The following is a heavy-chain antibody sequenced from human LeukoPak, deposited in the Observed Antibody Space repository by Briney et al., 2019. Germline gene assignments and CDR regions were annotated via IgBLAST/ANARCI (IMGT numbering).Heavy chain of an antibody. CDR2: ISSSSSYI. CDR1: GFTFSSYN. J-gene: IGHJ6*03. CDR3: ARSELGYNYYYMDV. V-gene: IGHV3-21*01. D-gene: IGHD3-10*01. Sequence: GGSLRLSCAASGFTFSSYNMNWVRQAPGKGLEWVSSISSSSSYIYYADSVKGRSTISRDNAKKSLYLQMNSLRAEDTAVYYCARSELGYNYYYMDVWGKGTTVTISS.